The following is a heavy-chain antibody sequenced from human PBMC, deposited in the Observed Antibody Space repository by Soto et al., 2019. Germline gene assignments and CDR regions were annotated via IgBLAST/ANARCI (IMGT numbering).Heavy chain of an antibody. CDR2: ISYDGSNK. CDR1: GFTFSSYA. Sequence: GGSLRLSCAASGFTFSSYAMHWVRQAPGKGPEWVAVISYDGSNKYYADSVKGRFTISRDNSKNTLYLQMNSLRAEDTAVYYCAFSGVQSPLDYWGQGTLVTVSS. CDR3: AFSGVQSPLDY. J-gene: IGHJ4*02. D-gene: IGHD1-1*01. V-gene: IGHV3-30-3*01.